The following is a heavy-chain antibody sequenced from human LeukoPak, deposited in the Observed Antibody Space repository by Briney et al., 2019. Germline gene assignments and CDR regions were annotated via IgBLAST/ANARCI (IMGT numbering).Heavy chain of an antibody. Sequence: APVNLSCKASGYTFTSFYMHWVRQAPGQGFEWMGIFNPSGSSTTYAQKFQGRVTMTRDTSTSIVYMELSSLGSEDTAVYYCARAGENYYDFYYWGQGTL. CDR2: FNPSGSST. CDR3: ARAGENYYDFYY. V-gene: IGHV1-46*01. J-gene: IGHJ4*02. CDR1: GYTFTSFY. D-gene: IGHD1-26*01.